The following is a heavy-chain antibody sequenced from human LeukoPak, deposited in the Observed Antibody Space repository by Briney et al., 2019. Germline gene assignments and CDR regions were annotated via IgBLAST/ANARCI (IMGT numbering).Heavy chain of an antibody. J-gene: IGHJ6*03. CDR3: ARWGGRRDGYNPKYYYYYYMDV. CDR2: IWYDGSNK. CDR1: GFTFSSYG. Sequence: GGSLRLSCAASGFTFSSYGMHWVRQAPGKGLEWVAVIWYDGSNKYYADSVKGRFTISRDNSKNTLYLQMNSLRAEDTAVYYCARWGGRRDGYNPKYYYYYYMDVWGKGTTVTVSS. V-gene: IGHV3-33*01. D-gene: IGHD5-24*01.